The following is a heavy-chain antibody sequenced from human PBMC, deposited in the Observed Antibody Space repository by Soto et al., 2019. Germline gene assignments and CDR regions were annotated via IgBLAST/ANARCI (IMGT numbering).Heavy chain of an antibody. CDR3: ARDQGSHPGD. J-gene: IGHJ4*02. V-gene: IGHV4-4*02. Sequence: QVQLQESGPGLVRPSGTVSLTCAVSGLSISSDNWWSWVRQPPGKGLEWTGEIHHSGSTNYNPSLQSRVTMSVVPSKDLLSLTLHSVTAADTAFYYCARDQGSHPGDWGQGTLVSVSS. CDR1: GLSISSDNW. D-gene: IGHD6-13*01. CDR2: IHHSGST.